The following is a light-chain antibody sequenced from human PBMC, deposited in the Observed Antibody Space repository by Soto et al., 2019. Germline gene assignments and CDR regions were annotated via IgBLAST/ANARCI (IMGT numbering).Light chain of an antibody. V-gene: IGLV2-14*03. J-gene: IGLJ3*02. Sequence: QSALTQPASVSGSPGQSITITCTGTGSDVGGYDWVSWYQQHPGKAPKLILCDVNIRPSGVSNRFSGSKSGNTAFLTISRLQAEDEADYYCSSYTTSNSVVFGGGTKVTVL. CDR2: DVN. CDR1: GSDVGGYDW. CDR3: SSYTTSNSVV.